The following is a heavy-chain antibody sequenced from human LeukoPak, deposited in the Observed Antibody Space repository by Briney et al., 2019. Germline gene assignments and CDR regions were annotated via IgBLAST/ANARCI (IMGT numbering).Heavy chain of an antibody. J-gene: IGHJ3*02. V-gene: IGHV1-69*05. D-gene: IGHD4-17*01. CDR1: GGTFSSYA. CDR2: IIPIFGTA. CDR3: AGNYGDESRAFDI. Sequence: SVKVSCKASGGTFSSYAISWVREAPGQGLEWMGRIIPIFGTANYAQKFQGKVTITTDESTSTAYMELSSLRSEDTAVYYCAGNYGDESRAFDIWGQGTMVTVSS.